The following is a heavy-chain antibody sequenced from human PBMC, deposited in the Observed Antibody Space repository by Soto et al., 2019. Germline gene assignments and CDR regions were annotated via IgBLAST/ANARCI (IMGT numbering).Heavy chain of an antibody. V-gene: IGHV5-51*01. CDR3: PRRNGADDICTGYFAPWFDP. Sequence: GESLKISCAASGYTFNTSWIAWVLQMPGKSLEWMGIIYPRDPDARYNPSFQGQVTISADTSTNTAYLQWRSLKASDTAMYYCPRRNGADDICTGYFAPWFDPWGQGTLVSFPS. CDR1: GYTFNTSW. D-gene: IGHD3-9*01. J-gene: IGHJ5*02. CDR2: IYPRDPDA.